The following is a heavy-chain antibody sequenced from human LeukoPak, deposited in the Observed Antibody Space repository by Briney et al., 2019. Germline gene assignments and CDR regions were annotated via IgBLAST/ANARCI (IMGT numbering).Heavy chain of an antibody. CDR2: IYYSGST. J-gene: IGHJ4*02. V-gene: IGHV4-39*01. Sequence: SETLSLTCAVYGGSFSSYYWGWIRQPPGKGLEWIGSIYYSGSTYYNPSLKSRVTISVDTSKNQFSLKLSSVTAADTAVYYCARWSRSYYTFFDYWGQGTLVTVSS. D-gene: IGHD1-26*01. CDR1: GGSFSSYY. CDR3: ARWSRSYYTFFDY.